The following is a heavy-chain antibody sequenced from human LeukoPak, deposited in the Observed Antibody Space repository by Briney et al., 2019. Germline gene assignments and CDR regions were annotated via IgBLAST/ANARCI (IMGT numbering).Heavy chain of an antibody. CDR1: GFTVSSNY. D-gene: IGHD5-18*01. V-gene: IGHV3-53*01. J-gene: IGHJ4*02. CDR2: IYSGGST. CDR3: ARVKVAVDTAMVFDY. Sequence: GESLRLSCAASGFTVSSNYMSWVRQAPGKGLEGVSVIYSGGSTYYADSVKGRFTISRDNSKNTLYLQMNSLRAEDTAVYYCARVKVAVDTAMVFDYWGQGTLVTVSS.